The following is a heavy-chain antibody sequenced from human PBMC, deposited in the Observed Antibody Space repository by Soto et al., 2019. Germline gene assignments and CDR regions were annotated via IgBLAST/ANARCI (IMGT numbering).Heavy chain of an antibody. CDR1: GGSISSGGYY. V-gene: IGHV4-31*03. CDR2: IYYSGST. D-gene: IGHD3-10*01. CDR3: ARGILWFGDTPYYYYGMEV. J-gene: IGHJ6*02. Sequence: SETLSLTCTVSGGSISSGGYYWSWIRQHPGKGLEWIGYIYYSGSTYYNPSLKSRVTISVDTSKNQFSLKLSSVTAADTAVYYCARGILWFGDTPYYYYGMEVWGQGTTVTVS.